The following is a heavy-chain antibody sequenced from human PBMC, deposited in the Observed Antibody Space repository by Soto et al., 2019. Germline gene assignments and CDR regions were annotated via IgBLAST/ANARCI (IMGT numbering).Heavy chain of an antibody. D-gene: IGHD1-26*01. CDR3: TRARGRRGIYY. CDR1: GFTFNSYA. V-gene: IGHV3-23*01. CDR2: ISGTGAIT. J-gene: IGHJ4*02. Sequence: EVQLLESGGGLVQPGGSLRLSCAASGFTFNSYAMSWVRQAPGKGLEWVSGISGTGAITDYADSVKSRFTISRHNSKSILYLQMNSLRVDDTAVFYCTRARGRRGIYYWGQGALVTVSA.